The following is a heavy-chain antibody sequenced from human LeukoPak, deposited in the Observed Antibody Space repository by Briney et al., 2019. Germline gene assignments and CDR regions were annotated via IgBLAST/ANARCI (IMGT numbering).Heavy chain of an antibody. CDR3: GRRESYSRGFDY. CDR2: IYYSGST. D-gene: IGHD1-26*01. V-gene: IGHV4-59*01. Sequence: PSETLSLTCTLSGGSINSYYWSWIRQPPGKGLEWIGYIYYSGSTNYNPSLKSRVTISVDTSKNQFSLKLSSVTAADTAVYYCGRRESYSRGFDYWGQGTLVTVSS. J-gene: IGHJ4*02. CDR1: GGSINSYY.